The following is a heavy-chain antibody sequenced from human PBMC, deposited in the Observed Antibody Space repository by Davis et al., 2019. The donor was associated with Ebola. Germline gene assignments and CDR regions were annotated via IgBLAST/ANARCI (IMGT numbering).Heavy chain of an antibody. V-gene: IGHV4-4*07. Sequence: SETLSLTCSVSGGSINDYYWTWIRQPAGKGLEWIGRIYTSGSTNYNPSLKGRVTMSVDTSKNQFSLKLSSVTAADTAVYYCARVEYYYDSSGYYYGPLDYWGQGTLVTVSS. D-gene: IGHD3-22*01. CDR2: IYTSGST. CDR3: ARVEYYYDSSGYYYGPLDY. J-gene: IGHJ4*02. CDR1: GGSINDYY.